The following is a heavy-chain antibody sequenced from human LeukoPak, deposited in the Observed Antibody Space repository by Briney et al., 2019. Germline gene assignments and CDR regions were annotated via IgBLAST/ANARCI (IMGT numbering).Heavy chain of an antibody. J-gene: IGHJ4*02. CDR2: IYYSGST. CDR1: GGSISSSSYY. V-gene: IGHV4-39*07. D-gene: IGHD3-22*01. Sequence: SETLSLTCTVSGGSISSSSYYWGWIRQPPGKGLEWIGSIYYSGSTYYNPSLKSRVTISVDTSKNQFSLKLSSVAAADTAVYYCAREKYYYDSSGLRYWGQGTLVTVSS. CDR3: AREKYYYDSSGLRY.